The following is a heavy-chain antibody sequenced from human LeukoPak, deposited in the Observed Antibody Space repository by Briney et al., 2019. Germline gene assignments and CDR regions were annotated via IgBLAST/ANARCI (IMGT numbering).Heavy chain of an antibody. Sequence: GGSLRLSCAASGFTFSDYYMSWIRQAPGKGLEWVSYISSSGSTIYYADSVKGRFTISRDNAKNSLYLQMNSLRAEDTAVYYCARDKEYDFWSGYYIGAFDIWGQGTMVTVSS. CDR2: ISSSGSTI. D-gene: IGHD3-3*01. CDR3: ARDKEYDFWSGYYIGAFDI. V-gene: IGHV3-11*04. CDR1: GFTFSDYY. J-gene: IGHJ3*02.